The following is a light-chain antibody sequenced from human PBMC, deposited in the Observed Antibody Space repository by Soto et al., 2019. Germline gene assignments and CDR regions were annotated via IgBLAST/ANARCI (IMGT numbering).Light chain of an antibody. CDR1: QSVSSSN. V-gene: IGKV3D-7*01. CDR2: GAS. CDR3: QQDYNLPGT. Sequence: PGERVTLSCRASQSVSSSNLPWYQQKPGQAPRLLIYGASTRATSIPARFSGSGSGTDFTLTISSLQPEDFAVYYCQQDYNLPGTFGGGTKVEIK. J-gene: IGKJ4*01.